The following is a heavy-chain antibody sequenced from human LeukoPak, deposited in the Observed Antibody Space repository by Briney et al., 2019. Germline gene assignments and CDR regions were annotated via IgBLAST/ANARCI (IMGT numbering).Heavy chain of an antibody. D-gene: IGHD2-15*01. CDR3: ASTPGRQDYYYYMDV. J-gene: IGHJ6*03. Sequence: ASVKVSCKASGYTLTSYYMHWVRQAPGQGLEWMGIINPSGGSTSYAQKFQGRVTMTRDTSTSTVYMELSSLRSEDTAVYYCASTPGRQDYYYYMDVWGKGTTVTVSS. CDR1: GYTLTSYY. CDR2: INPSGGST. V-gene: IGHV1-46*01.